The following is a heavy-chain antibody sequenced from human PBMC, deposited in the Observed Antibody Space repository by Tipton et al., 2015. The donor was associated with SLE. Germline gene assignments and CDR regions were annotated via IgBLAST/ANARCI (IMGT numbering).Heavy chain of an antibody. CDR3: ARIVTYYDFWSGPGKVYYYYYMDV. D-gene: IGHD3-3*01. CDR2: INHSGST. J-gene: IGHJ6*03. Sequence: TLSLTCTVSGGSISGYYWSWIRQPPGKGLEWIGEINHSGSTNYNPSLKSRVTISVDTSKNQFSLKLSSVTAADTAVYYCARIVTYYDFWSGPGKVYYYYYMDVWGKGTTVTVSS. CDR1: GGSISGYY. V-gene: IGHV4-34*01.